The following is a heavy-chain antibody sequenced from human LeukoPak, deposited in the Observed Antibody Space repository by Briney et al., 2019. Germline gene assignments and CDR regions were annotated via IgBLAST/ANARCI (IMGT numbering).Heavy chain of an antibody. CDR3: ARDRYGSGSYKGKYNWFDP. Sequence: ASVKVSCKASGYTFTGYYMHWVRQAPGQGLEWMGWINPNSGGTNYAQKFQGWVTMTRDTSISTAYMELSRLRSDDTAVYYCARDRYGSGSYKGKYNWFDPWGQGTLVTVSS. CDR1: GYTFTGYY. V-gene: IGHV1-2*04. CDR2: INPNSGGT. D-gene: IGHD3-10*01. J-gene: IGHJ5*02.